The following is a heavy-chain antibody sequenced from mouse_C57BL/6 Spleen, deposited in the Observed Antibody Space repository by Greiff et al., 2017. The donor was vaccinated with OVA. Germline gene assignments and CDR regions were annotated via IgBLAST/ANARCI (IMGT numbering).Heavy chain of an antibody. D-gene: IGHD2-4*01. CDR2: IYPRSGNT. V-gene: IGHV1-81*01. Sequence: QVQLQQSGAELARPGASVKLSCKASGYTFTSFGISWVKQRTGQGLEWIGEIYPRSGNTYYNEKFQGKATLTADKSSSNAYMDLRSLTSENCAVYFWARTYDYERRIYAMDYWGQGTSVTVSS. CDR3: ARTYDYERRIYAMDY. CDR1: GYTFTSFG. J-gene: IGHJ4*01.